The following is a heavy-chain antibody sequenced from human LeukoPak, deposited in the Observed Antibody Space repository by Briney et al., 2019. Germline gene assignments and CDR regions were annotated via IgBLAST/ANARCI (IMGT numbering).Heavy chain of an antibody. Sequence: GGSLRLSCAASGFTFSSYEMNWVRQAPGKGLEWVSAISGSGGNTYYADSVKGRFTISRDNAKNSLYLQMNSLRAEDTAVYYCARDLVVRGRWSWFDPWGQGTLVTVSS. CDR2: ISGSGGNT. D-gene: IGHD3-10*01. CDR3: ARDLVVRGRWSWFDP. V-gene: IGHV3-48*03. CDR1: GFTFSSYE. J-gene: IGHJ5*02.